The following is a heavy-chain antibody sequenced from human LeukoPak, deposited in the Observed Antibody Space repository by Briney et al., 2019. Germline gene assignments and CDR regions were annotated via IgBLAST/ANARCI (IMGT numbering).Heavy chain of an antibody. V-gene: IGHV1-58*02. D-gene: IGHD3-10*01. J-gene: IGHJ4*02. Sequence: TSVKVSCKASGFTFTSSAMQWVRQARGQRLEWIGWIVVGSGNTNYAQKFQERVPITRDMSTSTAYMELSSLRSEDTAVYYCAAHHPKYGSGSYYDYWGQGTLVTVSS. CDR3: AAHHPKYGSGSYYDY. CDR2: IVVGSGNT. CDR1: GFTFTSSA.